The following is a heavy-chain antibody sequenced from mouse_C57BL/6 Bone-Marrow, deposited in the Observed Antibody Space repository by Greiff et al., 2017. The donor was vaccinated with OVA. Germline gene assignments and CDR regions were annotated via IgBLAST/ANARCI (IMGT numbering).Heavy chain of an antibody. CDR3: TRLLDAMDY. CDR1: GFTFRSYA. V-gene: IGHV5-9-1*02. J-gene: IGHJ4*01. Sequence: EVKLVESGEGLVKPGGSLKLSCAASGFTFRSYAMSWVRQTPEKRLEWVAYISSGGDYIYYADTVKGRFTISRDNSRNTLYLQMSSLKSEDTAMYYCTRLLDAMDYWGQGTPVTVSS. D-gene: IGHD2-1*01. CDR2: ISSGGDYI.